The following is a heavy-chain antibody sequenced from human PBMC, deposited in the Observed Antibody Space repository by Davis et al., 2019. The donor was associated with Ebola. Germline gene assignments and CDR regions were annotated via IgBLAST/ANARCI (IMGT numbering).Heavy chain of an antibody. Sequence: GSLRLSCTVSGGSISSYYWSWIRQPPGKGLEWIGYIYYSGSTNYNPSLKSRVTISVDTSKNQFSLKLSSVTAADTAVYYCARERGYTVTQGRFDYWGQGTLVTVSS. J-gene: IGHJ4*02. CDR2: IYYSGST. CDR1: GGSISSYY. D-gene: IGHD4-17*01. CDR3: ARERGYTVTQGRFDY. V-gene: IGHV4-59*12.